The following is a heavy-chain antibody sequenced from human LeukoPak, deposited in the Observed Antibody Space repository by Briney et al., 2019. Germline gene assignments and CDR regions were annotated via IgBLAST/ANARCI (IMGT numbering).Heavy chain of an antibody. D-gene: IGHD3-3*01. CDR2: ISYDGSNK. Sequence: PGGSLRLSCAASGFTFSSYAMHWVRQAPGKGLEWVAVISYDGSNKYYADSVKGRFTISRDNSKNTLYLQMNSLRAEDTAVYYCARDRYDFWSGSYYYYYGMDVWGQGTTVTVSS. V-gene: IGHV3-30*04. CDR1: GFTFSSYA. CDR3: ARDRYDFWSGSYYYYYGMDV. J-gene: IGHJ6*02.